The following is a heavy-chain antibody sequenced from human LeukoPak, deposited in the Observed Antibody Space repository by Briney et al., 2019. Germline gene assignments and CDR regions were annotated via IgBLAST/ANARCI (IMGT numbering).Heavy chain of an antibody. V-gene: IGHV4-59*01. J-gene: IGHJ3*02. CDR2: IYYIGST. Sequence: SETLSLTCTVSGGSISSYYWSWIRQPPGKGLEWIGYIYYIGSTNYNPSLKSRGTISLDTSKNQFSLKLSSVTAADTAVYYCARDSIAAAGYAFDIWGQGTMVTVSS. D-gene: IGHD6-13*01. CDR3: ARDSIAAAGYAFDI. CDR1: GGSISSYY.